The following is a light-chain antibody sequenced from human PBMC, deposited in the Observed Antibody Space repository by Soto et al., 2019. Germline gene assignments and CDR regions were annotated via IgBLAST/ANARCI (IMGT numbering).Light chain of an antibody. J-gene: IGKJ4*01. CDR3: HQYDSSPLT. V-gene: IGKV3-20*01. CDR1: QSVSSSY. CDR2: GAS. Sequence: EIVLTQSPGTLSLSPGERATLSCRASQSVSSSYLAWYQQKPGQAPRLLIYGASSRATGIPDRFRGSGSGTDFTLTISRLETEDFAVYYCHQYDSSPLTFVGGTKVEIK.